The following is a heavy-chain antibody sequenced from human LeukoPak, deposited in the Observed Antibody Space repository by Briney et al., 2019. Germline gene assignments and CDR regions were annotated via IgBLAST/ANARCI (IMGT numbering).Heavy chain of an antibody. CDR2: IYYSGNT. CDR1: GGSISGSSYY. Sequence: SETLSLTCTVSGGSISGSSYYWGWIRQPPGKGLGWIGSIYYSGNTYYNPSLKSRVTISVDTSKNQFSLKLSSVTAADTAIYYCARHNYDSSGYQFWGQGTLVTVSS. V-gene: IGHV4-39*01. CDR3: ARHNYDSSGYQF. J-gene: IGHJ4*02. D-gene: IGHD3-22*01.